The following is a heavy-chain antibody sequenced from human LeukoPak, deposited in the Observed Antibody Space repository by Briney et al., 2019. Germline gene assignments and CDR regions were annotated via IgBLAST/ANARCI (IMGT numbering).Heavy chain of an antibody. D-gene: IGHD3-16*01. CDR3: ARKRLADLGDDTSFGGTPFDS. CDR2: ITSGGSVI. CDR1: GFTFKNYH. Sequence: GGSLRLSCVASGFTFKNYHMNGVRQAPGKGVEWLSGITSGGSVIYYSDSVKGRFTISRAAAMNSVFLQMSGLTVDDTAVYYCARKRLADLGDDTSFGGTPFDSWGQGTLVIVSS. V-gene: IGHV3-48*03. J-gene: IGHJ4*02.